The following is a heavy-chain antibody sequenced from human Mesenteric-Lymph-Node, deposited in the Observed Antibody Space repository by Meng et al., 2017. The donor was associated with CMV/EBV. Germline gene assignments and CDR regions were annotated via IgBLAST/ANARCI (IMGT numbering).Heavy chain of an antibody. Sequence: ASGFTFSTYPINWVRQAPGKGLEWVSSISSRDTYINYADSVKGRFTISRDNAKNLVYLQMTNLRTEDTAVYYCARAIPRAAWEPDYWGQGTLVTVSS. J-gene: IGHJ4*02. CDR1: GFTFSTYP. CDR3: ARAIPRAAWEPDY. D-gene: IGHD2-2*02. V-gene: IGHV3-21*06. CDR2: ISSRDTYI.